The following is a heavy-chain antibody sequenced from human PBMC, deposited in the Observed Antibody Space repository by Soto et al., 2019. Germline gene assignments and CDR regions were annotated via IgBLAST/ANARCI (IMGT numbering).Heavy chain of an antibody. J-gene: IGHJ4*02. CDR1: GGSISDDTYY. CDR2: IYYSGTS. CDR3: PRVSKFGTVVIDYYFDY. Sequence: PSEALSLTCTVSGGSISDDTYYWGWIRQPPGKGLEWIGSIYYSGTSSYNPSLESRVTISVDTSKNQFSLKLSSVTAADTAVYYCPRVSKFGTVVIDYYFDYWGQGTQVTVSS. D-gene: IGHD2-15*01. V-gene: IGHV4-39*07.